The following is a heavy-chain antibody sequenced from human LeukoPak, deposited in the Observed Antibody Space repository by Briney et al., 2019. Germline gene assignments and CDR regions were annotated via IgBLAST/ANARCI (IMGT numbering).Heavy chain of an antibody. CDR3: VTMRDWFDP. CDR2: IYDSGGS. V-gene: IGHV4-59*11. J-gene: IGHJ5*02. CDR1: GGSIISHY. Sequence: SETLSPTCTVSGGSIISHYWSWIRQSPGKGLEWIGYIYDSGGSNYNPSLKSRATMSVDTSKNQFSLKLSSVTAADTAVYYCVTMRDWFDPWGQGTLVTVSS.